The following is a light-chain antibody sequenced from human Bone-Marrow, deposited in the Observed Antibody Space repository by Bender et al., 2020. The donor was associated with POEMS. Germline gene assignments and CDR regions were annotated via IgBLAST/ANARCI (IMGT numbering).Light chain of an antibody. J-gene: IGLJ2*01. CDR1: SSDVGGYNY. CDR2: EVN. Sequence: QSALTQPPSASGSPGQSVTISCTGTSSDVGGYNYVAWYQQHPGKAPKLMVFEVNKRPSGVPDRFSGSKSGNTASLTVSGLQAEDEAHYYCCSRVASGTVVFGGGTKLTV. CDR3: CSRVASGTVV. V-gene: IGLV2-8*01.